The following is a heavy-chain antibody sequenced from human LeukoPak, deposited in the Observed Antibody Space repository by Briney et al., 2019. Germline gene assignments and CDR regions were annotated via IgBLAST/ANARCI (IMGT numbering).Heavy chain of an antibody. CDR3: ARASRAAGSGYGSYDAFDI. J-gene: IGHJ3*02. D-gene: IGHD3-22*01. CDR2: INPSGGTT. Sequence: ASVTVSCKASGYTFTIYYMHWVRQAPGQGLEWMGLINPSGGTTSYAQKFQGRVTMTRDMSTSTVYMELSSLRSDDTAVYYCARASRAAGSGYGSYDAFDIGGQGTMVTASS. CDR1: GYTFTIYY. V-gene: IGHV1-46*01.